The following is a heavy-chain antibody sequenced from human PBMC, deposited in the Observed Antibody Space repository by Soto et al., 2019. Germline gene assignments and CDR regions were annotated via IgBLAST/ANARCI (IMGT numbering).Heavy chain of an antibody. CDR2: ISYDGSNK. Sequence: QVQLVESGGGVVQPGRSLRLSCAASGFTFSSYAMHWVRQAPGKGLEWVAVISYDGSNKYYADYVKGRFTISRDNSKNTLYLQMNILRAEDTAVYYCARAGCDGGSCYTLVGLRYGMDVWGQGTTVTVSS. V-gene: IGHV3-30-3*01. CDR1: GFTFSSYA. J-gene: IGHJ6*02. CDR3: ARAGCDGGSCYTLVGLRYGMDV. D-gene: IGHD2-15*01.